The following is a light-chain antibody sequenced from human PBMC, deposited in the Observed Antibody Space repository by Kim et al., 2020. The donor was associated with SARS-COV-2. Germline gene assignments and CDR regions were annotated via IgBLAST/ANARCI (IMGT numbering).Light chain of an antibody. Sequence: RVTIPCTGSSPNSGAGYDVHWYQQLPGTAPKLLIYGNSNRPSGVPDRFSGSKSGTSASLAITGLQAEDEADYYCQSYDSSLSGYVFGTGTKVTVL. CDR1: SPNSGAGYD. V-gene: IGLV1-40*01. J-gene: IGLJ1*01. CDR3: QSYDSSLSGYV. CDR2: GNS.